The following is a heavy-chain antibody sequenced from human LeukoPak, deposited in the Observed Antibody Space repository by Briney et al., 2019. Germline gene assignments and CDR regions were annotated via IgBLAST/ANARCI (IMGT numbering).Heavy chain of an antibody. CDR3: VEGGIAPLNWFDP. Sequence: SVKVSCKASGGTFSSYAISWVRQAPGQGLEWMGGIIPMFNTTKYAQKFQDRVTITADKSTSTAYMELSSLRSEDTAVYYCVEGGIAPLNWFDPWGQGTLVTVSS. CDR2: IIPMFNTT. J-gene: IGHJ5*02. V-gene: IGHV1-69*06. CDR1: GGTFSSYA. D-gene: IGHD6-13*01.